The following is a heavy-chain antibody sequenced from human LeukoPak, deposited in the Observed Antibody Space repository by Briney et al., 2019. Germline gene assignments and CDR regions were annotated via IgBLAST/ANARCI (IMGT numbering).Heavy chain of an antibody. CDR1: GFAFSTYG. CDR2: IRYDGSVQ. D-gene: IGHD3-9*01. CDR3: ARVPTAGGGPLRYFDWSPGYFDD. J-gene: IGHJ4*02. Sequence: GGSLRLSCTASGFAFSTYGMHWVRQAPDKGLEWMAFIRYDGSVQYYTDSVTGRFTISGDNSKNTLYLQMNSLRAEDTAVYYSARVPTAGGGPLRYFDWSPGYFDDWGQGTLVTVSS. V-gene: IGHV3-30*02.